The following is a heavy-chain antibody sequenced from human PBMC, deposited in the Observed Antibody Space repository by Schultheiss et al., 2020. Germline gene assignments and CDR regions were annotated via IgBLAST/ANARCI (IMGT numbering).Heavy chain of an antibody. CDR3: AREGYHYYDTSGCPTVNDAFDI. D-gene: IGHD3-22*01. CDR2: ISSNGDST. CDR1: GFTFSSYA. J-gene: IGHJ3*02. V-gene: IGHV3-64*04. Sequence: GGSLRLSCSASGFTFSSYAMHWVRQAPGKGLEYVSAISSNGDSTYYANSVKGRFTISRDNSKNTLYLQMNSLRAEDTAVYYCAREGYHYYDTSGCPTVNDAFDIWGQGTMVTVSS.